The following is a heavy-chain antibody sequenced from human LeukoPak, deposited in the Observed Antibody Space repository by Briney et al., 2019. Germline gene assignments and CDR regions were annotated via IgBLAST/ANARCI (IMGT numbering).Heavy chain of an antibody. V-gene: IGHV3-66*01. CDR1: GFTVSSNY. CDR3: ARGVLDSSGYSS. D-gene: IGHD3-22*01. Sequence: GGSLRASCAASGFTVSSNYMSWVRQAPGKGLEWVSVIYSGGSTYYADSVKGRFTISRDNSKNTLYLQMNSLRAEDTAVYYCARGVLDSSGYSSWGQGTLVTVSS. CDR2: IYSGGST. J-gene: IGHJ5*02.